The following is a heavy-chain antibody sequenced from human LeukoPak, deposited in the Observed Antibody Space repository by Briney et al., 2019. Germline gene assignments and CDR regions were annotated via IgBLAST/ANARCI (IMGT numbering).Heavy chain of an antibody. CDR2: ISSSGGST. J-gene: IGHJ6*02. Sequence: SGGPLRLSCAASGFTFSSYAMSWVRQAPGKGLEWVSGISSSGGSTYYADSVKGRFTISRDNSKNTLYLQMNSLRAEDTAVYYCTKDPIPNYYYGMDVWGQGTTVTVSS. V-gene: IGHV3-23*01. CDR1: GFTFSSYA. CDR3: TKDPIPNYYYGMDV.